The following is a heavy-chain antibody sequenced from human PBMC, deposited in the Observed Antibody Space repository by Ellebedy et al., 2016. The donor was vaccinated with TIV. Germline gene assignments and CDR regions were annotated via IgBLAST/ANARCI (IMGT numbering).Heavy chain of an antibody. CDR3: ARWTSGRLIYGLDV. V-gene: IGHV3-13*01. J-gene: IGHJ6*02. D-gene: IGHD3-10*01. CDR2: IGTAGNT. Sequence: GESLKISCAASGFTFSTYEMHWVRQPTGKGLEWVSAIGTAGNTFYTDSVKGRFTMYREDAKNSLYLQMNSLRVGDTAVYYCARWTSGRLIYGLDVWGQGTTVTVSS. CDR1: GFTFSTYE.